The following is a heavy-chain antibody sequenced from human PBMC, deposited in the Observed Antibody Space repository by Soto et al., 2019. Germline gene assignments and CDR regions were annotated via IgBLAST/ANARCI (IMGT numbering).Heavy chain of an antibody. J-gene: IGHJ5*02. CDR2: IIPIFGTA. V-gene: IGHV1-69*01. Sequence: QVQLVQSGAEVKKPGSSVKVSCKASGGTFSSYAISWVRQAPGQGLEWMGGIIPIFGTANYAQKFQGRVTITADESTSTAYMELSSLRSEDTAAYYCARDGVTTRFPTYNWFDPWGQGTLVTVSS. D-gene: IGHD4-17*01. CDR1: GGTFSSYA. CDR3: ARDGVTTRFPTYNWFDP.